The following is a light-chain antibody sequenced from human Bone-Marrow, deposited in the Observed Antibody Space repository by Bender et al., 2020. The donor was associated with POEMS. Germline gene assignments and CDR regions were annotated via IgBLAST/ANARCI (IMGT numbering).Light chain of an antibody. J-gene: IGLJ1*01. CDR1: GSNIGGYP. V-gene: IGLV1-44*01. CDR2: TNN. CDR3: CSYAGSNTYV. Sequence: QSVLTQPPSVSGTPGQRVTISCSGSGSNIGGYPVNWYQQLPGTAPRLLIYTNNERPSGVPDRFSGSKSGNTASLTISGLQAADEADYYCCSYAGSNTYVFGTGTEVTVL.